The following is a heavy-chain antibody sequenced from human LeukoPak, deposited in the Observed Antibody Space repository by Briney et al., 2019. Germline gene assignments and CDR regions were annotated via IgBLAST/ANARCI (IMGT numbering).Heavy chain of an antibody. D-gene: IGHD2-15*01. Sequence: SETLSLTCAVSGFSIISGYYWGWIRQPPGKGLEWIGSIYHSGSTYYNPSLKSRVTISVDTSKNQFSLKLSSVTAADTAVYYCAREGCRGGSCDSYYYYYYYMDVWGKGTTVTVSS. J-gene: IGHJ6*03. CDR2: IYHSGST. CDR3: AREGCRGGSCDSYYYYYYYMDV. V-gene: IGHV4-38-2*02. CDR1: GFSIISGYY.